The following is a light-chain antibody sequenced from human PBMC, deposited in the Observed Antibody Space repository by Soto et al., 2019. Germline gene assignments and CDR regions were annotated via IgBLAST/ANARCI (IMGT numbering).Light chain of an antibody. CDR1: QTIRSH. Sequence: DIQMTHSPSSLSASVGDIVIISFRASQTIRSHLNWYQQKPGEAPDLLIYAASTLQTGVPSRFSGNGSGTDFTLTISSLQPEDFATYYCQQSYSTLTFGGGTKVDIK. CDR2: AAS. J-gene: IGKJ4*01. V-gene: IGKV1-39*01. CDR3: QQSYSTLT.